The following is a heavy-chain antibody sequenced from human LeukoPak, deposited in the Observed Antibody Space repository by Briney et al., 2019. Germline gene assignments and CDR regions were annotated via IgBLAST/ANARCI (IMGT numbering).Heavy chain of an antibody. D-gene: IGHD1-26*01. CDR2: INPSGGTT. Sequence: GASVKVSCKASGYTFTSYYMHWVGQAPGQGLEGMGLINPSGGTTRYAQKFQGRVTMTRDLSTSTDYMELSSLRSDDTAVYFCARDNSVGDYAWWFDPWGQGTLVTVSS. CDR3: ARDNSVGDYAWWFDP. J-gene: IGHJ5*02. CDR1: GYTFTSYY. V-gene: IGHV1-46*01.